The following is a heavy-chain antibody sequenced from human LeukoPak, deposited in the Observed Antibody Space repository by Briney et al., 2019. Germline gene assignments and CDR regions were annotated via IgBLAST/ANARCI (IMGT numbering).Heavy chain of an antibody. Sequence: GASVKVSCKASGGTFSSYAISWVRQAPGQGLEWMGGIIPIFGTANYAQKFQGRVTITADKSTSTAYMELSSLRSEDTAVYYCASQGYDYGDYISFGSHYYYYMDVWGKGTTVTVSS. CDR3: ASQGYDYGDYISFGSHYYYYMDV. J-gene: IGHJ6*03. V-gene: IGHV1-69*06. CDR1: GGTFSSYA. CDR2: IIPIFGTA. D-gene: IGHD4-17*01.